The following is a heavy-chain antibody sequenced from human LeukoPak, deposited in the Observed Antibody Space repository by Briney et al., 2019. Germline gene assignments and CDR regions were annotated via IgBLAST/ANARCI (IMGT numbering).Heavy chain of an antibody. CDR1: GYTFTSYY. V-gene: IGHV1-46*01. CDR2: INPSGGST. Sequence: ASVNVSCKASGYTFTSYYMHWVRQAPGQGLEWMGIINPSGGSTSYAQKFQGRVTMTRDTSTGTVYMELSSPRSEDTAVYYCARAPRPPWDDSSGLDYWGQGTRVTVSS. CDR3: ARAPRPPWDDSSGLDY. D-gene: IGHD3-22*01. J-gene: IGHJ4*02.